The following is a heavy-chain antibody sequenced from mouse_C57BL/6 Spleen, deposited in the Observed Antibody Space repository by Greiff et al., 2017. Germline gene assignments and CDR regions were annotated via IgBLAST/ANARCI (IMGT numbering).Heavy chain of an antibody. D-gene: IGHD2-3*01. CDR2: ISYSGST. J-gene: IGHJ1*03. V-gene: IGHV3-1*01. CDR1: GYSITSGYD. CDR3: ARVYDGYYSGYFDV. Sequence: DVHLVESGPGMVKPSPSLSLTCTVTGYSITSGYDWHWIRHFPGNKLEWMGYISYSGSTNYNPSLKSRISITHDTSKNHFFLKLNSVTTEDTATYYCARVYDGYYSGYFDVWGTGTTVTVSS.